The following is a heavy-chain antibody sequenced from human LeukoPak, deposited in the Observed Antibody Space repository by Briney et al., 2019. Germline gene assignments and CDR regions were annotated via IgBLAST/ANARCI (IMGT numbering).Heavy chain of an antibody. D-gene: IGHD6-13*01. Sequence: PGGSPRLSCVVSGFTVSSKYMTWVRQAPGKGLEWVSVFYSSGTTNYADSVKGRFIISRDNSKNTLYLQMNSLRAEDTAVYYCASRGEYSSSWYGMDVWGQGTTVTVSS. CDR2: FYSSGTT. J-gene: IGHJ6*02. CDR1: GFTVSSKY. V-gene: IGHV3-53*01. CDR3: ASRGEYSSSWYGMDV.